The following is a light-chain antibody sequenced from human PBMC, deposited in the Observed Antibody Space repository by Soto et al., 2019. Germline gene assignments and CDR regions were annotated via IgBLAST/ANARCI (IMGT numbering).Light chain of an antibody. J-gene: IGKJ5*01. CDR3: HQYDNWPKT. CDR2: GAS. V-gene: IGKV3-15*01. CDR1: QSVRRN. Sequence: EIVMTQSPCTLSVSPGSRSTLSCRASQSVRRNLDWYQQKPGQAPRPLIYGASTRATGIPARLSGSGSGTEFTITISSMQSEDFAVYYCHQYDNWPKTFGHGTRLEIK.